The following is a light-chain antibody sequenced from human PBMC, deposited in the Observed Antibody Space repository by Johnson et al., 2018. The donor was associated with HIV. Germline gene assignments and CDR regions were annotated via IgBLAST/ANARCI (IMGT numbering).Light chain of an antibody. Sequence: QSVLTQPPSVSAAPGQKVTISCSGSSSNIGNNYVSWYQQLPGTAPKLLIYENNKRPSGITDRFSGSKSGTSATLSITGLQTGDEADYYCGTWDSSLSAYVFGTGTKVTVL. J-gene: IGLJ1*01. CDR1: SSNIGNNY. V-gene: IGLV1-51*02. CDR2: ENN. CDR3: GTWDSSLSAYV.